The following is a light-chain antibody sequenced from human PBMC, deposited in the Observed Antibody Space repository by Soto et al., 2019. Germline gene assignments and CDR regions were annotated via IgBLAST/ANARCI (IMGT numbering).Light chain of an antibody. V-gene: IGKV3-15*01. CDR2: GAS. Sequence: EIVMTQSPATLSVSPGERATLSCRASQSVSSYLAWYQQKPGQAPRLLIYGASTRATGIPARFSGRGSGTDFTLTISSLQSEDCAVYYCQQCNDWPHTFGQGTKLEIK. CDR3: QQCNDWPHT. CDR1: QSVSSY. J-gene: IGKJ2*01.